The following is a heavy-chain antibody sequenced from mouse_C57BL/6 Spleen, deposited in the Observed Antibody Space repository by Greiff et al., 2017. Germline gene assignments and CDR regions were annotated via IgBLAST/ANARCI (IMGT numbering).Heavy chain of an antibody. CDR2: IYPGDGDT. CDR3: AKESLACLDD. D-gene: IGHD4-1*01. V-gene: IGHV1-82*01. Sequence: QVQLQQSGPELVKPGASVKISCKASGYAFSSSWMHWVKQRPGKGLEWIGRIYPGDGDTNYNGKFKGKATLTADKSSSTAYMQLSSLTSEDSAVYFCAKESLACLDDWGTGTTVTVSS. J-gene: IGHJ1*03. CDR1: GYAFSSSW.